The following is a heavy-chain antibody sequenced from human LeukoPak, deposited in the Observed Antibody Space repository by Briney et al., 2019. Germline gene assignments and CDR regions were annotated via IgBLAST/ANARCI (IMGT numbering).Heavy chain of an antibody. D-gene: IGHD2-15*01. V-gene: IGHV1-46*01. CDR2: INPSGAST. CDR3: ARQPNIVVVDNWFDP. J-gene: IGHJ5*02. CDR1: GYTFTTYY. Sequence: ASVRVSCKASGYTFTTYYMHWVRQAPGQGLEWMGSINPSGASTNYAQKFQGRVTMTRDTSTSTVYMELSSLRSEDTAVYYCARQPNIVVVDNWFDPWGQGTLVTVSS.